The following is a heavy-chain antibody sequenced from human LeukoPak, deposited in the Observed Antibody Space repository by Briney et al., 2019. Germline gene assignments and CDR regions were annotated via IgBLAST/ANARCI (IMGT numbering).Heavy chain of an antibody. CDR1: GFTFSSYG. V-gene: IGHV3-30*02. Sequence: PGGSLRLSCAASGFTFSSYGMHWVRQAPGKRLEWVAFIRYDGSNKYYADSVKGRFTISRDNSKNTLYLQMNSLRAEDTAVYYCAKVYGGSYLGFDYWGQGTLVTVSS. D-gene: IGHD1-26*01. CDR2: IRYDGSNK. CDR3: AKVYGGSYLGFDY. J-gene: IGHJ4*02.